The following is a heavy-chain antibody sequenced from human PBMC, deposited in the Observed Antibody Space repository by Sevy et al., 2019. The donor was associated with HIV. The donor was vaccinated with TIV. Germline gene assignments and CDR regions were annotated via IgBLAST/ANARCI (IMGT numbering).Heavy chain of an antibody. CDR3: ARLTRDGATGTGYYYYGMDV. D-gene: IGHD6-13*01. CDR1: GYTFTSYA. Sequence: ASVKVSCKASGYTFTSYAMHWVRQAPGQRLEWMGWINAGNGNTKYPQKFQGRVTITRDTSASTAYMELSSLRSDDTAVYYSARLTRDGATGTGYYYYGMDVWGQGTTVTVSS. V-gene: IGHV1-3*01. J-gene: IGHJ6*02. CDR2: INAGNGNT.